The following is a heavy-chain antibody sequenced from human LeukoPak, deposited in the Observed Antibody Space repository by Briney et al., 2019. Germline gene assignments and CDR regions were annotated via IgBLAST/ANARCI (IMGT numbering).Heavy chain of an antibody. V-gene: IGHV3-21*01. D-gene: IGHD3-22*01. CDR2: ISSSSSYI. CDR3: AKSVKPYYYYGMDV. CDR1: GFTFSSYS. Sequence: GGSLRLSCAASGFTFSSYSMNWVRQAPGKGLEWVSSISSSSSYIYYADSVKGRFTISRDNAKNSLYLQMNSLRAEDTAVYYCAKSVKPYYYYGMDVWGQGTTVTVSS. J-gene: IGHJ6*02.